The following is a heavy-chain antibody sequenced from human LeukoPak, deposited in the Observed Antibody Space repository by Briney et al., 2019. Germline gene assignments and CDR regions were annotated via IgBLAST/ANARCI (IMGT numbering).Heavy chain of an antibody. CDR1: GYSFTGYY. CDR2: INPNSGGT. CDR3: ARGDIVVLPAGIPHNWFDP. D-gene: IGHD2-2*02. V-gene: IGHV1-2*02. Sequence: ASVTVSCKASGYSFTGYYIHWVRQAPGQGLEWMGWINPNSGGTNYAQKFQGRVTMTRDTSISTAYMELSRLRSDDTAVYYCARGDIVVLPAGIPHNWFDPWGQGTLVTVSS. J-gene: IGHJ5*02.